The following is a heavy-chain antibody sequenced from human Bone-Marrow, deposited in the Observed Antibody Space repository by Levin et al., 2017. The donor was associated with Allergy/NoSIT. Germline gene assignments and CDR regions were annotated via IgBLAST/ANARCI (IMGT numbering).Heavy chain of an antibody. CDR2: ISYSGIT. Sequence: SQTLSLTCTVSGGSVSSGDYYWSWIRQPPGKGLEWIGFISYSGITYYNPSLKSRVTLSVDTSKNQVSLKLTSVTAADTAIYYCASRLNYNWNPFDPWDQGTLVTVSS. V-gene: IGHV4-30-4*01. CDR1: GGSVSSGDYY. CDR3: ASRLNYNWNPFDP. D-gene: IGHD1-20*01. J-gene: IGHJ5*02.